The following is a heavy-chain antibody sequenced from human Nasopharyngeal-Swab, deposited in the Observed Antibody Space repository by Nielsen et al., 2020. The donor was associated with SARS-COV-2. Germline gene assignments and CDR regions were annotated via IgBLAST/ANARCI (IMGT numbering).Heavy chain of an antibody. Sequence: ASVKVSCKASGYTFTGYYMHWVRQAPGQGLEWMGRINPNSGGTNYAQKFQGRVTMTRDTSISTAYMDLSRLRSDETAVYYCASTIPVLGYFDGSPGLGMDVWGKGPRSPSPQ. CDR3: ASTIPVLGYFDGSPGLGMDV. J-gene: IGHJ6*01. D-gene: IGHD3-9*01. CDR2: INPNSGGT. V-gene: IGHV1-2*06. CDR1: GYTFTGYY.